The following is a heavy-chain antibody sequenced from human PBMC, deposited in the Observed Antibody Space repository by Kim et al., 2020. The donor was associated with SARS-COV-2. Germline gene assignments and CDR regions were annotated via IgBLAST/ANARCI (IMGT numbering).Heavy chain of an antibody. J-gene: IGHJ3*02. CDR1: GFTFSSYE. CDR2: ISSSGSTI. Sequence: GGSLRLSCAASGFTFSSYEMNWVRQAPGKGLEWVSYISSSGSTIYYADSVKGRFTISRDNAKNSLYLQMNSLRAEDTAVYYCARDTYYYDSSGYSHDAFDIWGQGTMVTVSS. D-gene: IGHD3-22*01. V-gene: IGHV3-48*03. CDR3: ARDTYYYDSSGYSHDAFDI.